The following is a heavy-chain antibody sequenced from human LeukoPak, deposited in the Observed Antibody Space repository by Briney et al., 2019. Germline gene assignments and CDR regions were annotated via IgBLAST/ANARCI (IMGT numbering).Heavy chain of an antibody. D-gene: IGHD2-2*01. CDR3: ARDALAYCSSTSSYPVGWFDP. CDR2: ISAYNGNT. J-gene: IGHJ5*02. V-gene: IGHV1-18*01. Sequence: ASVKVSCKASGYTFTSYGISWVRQAPGQGLEWMGWISAYNGNTNYAQKLQGRVTMTTDTSTSTAYMELRSLRSDDTAVYYCARDALAYCSSTSSYPVGWFDPWGQGTLVTVSS. CDR1: GYTFTSYG.